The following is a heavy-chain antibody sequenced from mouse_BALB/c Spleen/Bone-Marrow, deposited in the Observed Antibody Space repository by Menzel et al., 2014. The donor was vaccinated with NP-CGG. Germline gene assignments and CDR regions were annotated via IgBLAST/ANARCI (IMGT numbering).Heavy chain of an antibody. D-gene: IGHD2-4*01. J-gene: IGHJ1*01. CDR1: GFNIKDTY. CDR3: ATMITDWYFDV. V-gene: IGHV14-3*02. CDR2: VDPANGNT. Sequence: VQLQQSGAELVKPGASVKLSCTASGFNIKDTYMHWVKQRPEQGLEWIGRVDPANGNTKYDPKFQGKATITADTSSNTAYLHLSSLTSEDTAVYYCATMITDWYFDVWGAGATVTVSA.